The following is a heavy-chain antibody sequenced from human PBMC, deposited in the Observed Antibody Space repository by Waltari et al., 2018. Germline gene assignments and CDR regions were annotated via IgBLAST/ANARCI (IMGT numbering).Heavy chain of an antibody. V-gene: IGHV3-15*01. J-gene: IGHJ4*02. Sequence: EVQLVESGGGLVEPGGSLRLSCAASGFTFSDAWMSWVRQAPGKGLEWVGRNKTNTDCGTTDYGAPVKGRFTISRDDSEYMLYLQMNYLKTEDTAVYYCTTVFNFYDYVWGSYPNWGQGTLVTVSS. D-gene: IGHD3-16*02. CDR2: NKTNTDCGTT. CDR1: GFTFSDAW. CDR3: TTVFNFYDYVWGSYPN.